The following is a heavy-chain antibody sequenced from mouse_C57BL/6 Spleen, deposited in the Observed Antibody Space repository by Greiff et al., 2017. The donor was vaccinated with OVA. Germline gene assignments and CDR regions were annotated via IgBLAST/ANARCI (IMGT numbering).Heavy chain of an antibody. J-gene: IGHJ3*01. V-gene: IGHV5-6*01. Sequence: EVQLVESGGDLVKPGGSLKLSCAASGFTFSSYGMSWVRQTPDKRLEWVATISSGGSYTYYTDSVKGRFTISRDNAKNTLYLQMSSLKSEDTAMYYCARSNYRFAYWGQGTLVTVSA. CDR2: ISSGGSYT. CDR3: ARSNYRFAY. D-gene: IGHD2-5*01. CDR1: GFTFSSYG.